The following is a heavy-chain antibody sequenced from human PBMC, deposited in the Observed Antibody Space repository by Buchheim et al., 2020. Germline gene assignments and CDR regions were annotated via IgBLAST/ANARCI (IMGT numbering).Heavy chain of an antibody. D-gene: IGHD1-14*01. Sequence: EVLLVESGGGLVQPGGSLTLSCAASGFTFSHAWMSWVRQAPGRGLEWVGLVRNNNAGGSAAYAAPVKGRFTIARADSRTTLYLQMNSLKSEDTAVYYCATDYSRKEGVGAFDSWGKGA. CDR3: ATDYSRKEGVGAFDS. CDR2: VRNNNAGGSA. J-gene: IGHJ3*01. CDR1: GFTFSHAW. V-gene: IGHV3-15*01.